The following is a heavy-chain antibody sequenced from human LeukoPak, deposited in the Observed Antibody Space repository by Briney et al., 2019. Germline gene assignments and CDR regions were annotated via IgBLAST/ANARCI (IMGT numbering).Heavy chain of an antibody. CDR1: GFTFSSYG. Sequence: PGRSLRLSCAASGFTFSSYGMHWVRQAPGKGLEWVAVISYDGSNKYYADSVKGRFTISRDNSKNTLYLQMNSLRAEDTAVYYCARDEPLPSGYPGGVTEYFQHWGQGTLVTVSS. CDR2: ISYDGSNK. D-gene: IGHD3-22*01. J-gene: IGHJ1*01. V-gene: IGHV3-30*03. CDR3: ARDEPLPSGYPGGVTEYFQH.